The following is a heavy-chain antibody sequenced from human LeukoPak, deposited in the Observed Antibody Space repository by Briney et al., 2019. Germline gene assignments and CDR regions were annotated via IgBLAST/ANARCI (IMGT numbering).Heavy chain of an antibody. CDR1: GGSFSGYY. J-gene: IGHJ4*02. CDR3: ARWRYENVWGSYRPTMYYFDY. D-gene: IGHD3-16*02. Sequence: PSETLSLTCAVYGGSFSGYYWSWIRQAPGKGLEWIGEINHSGSTNYNPSLKSRVTISVDTSKNQFSLKLSSVTAADTAVYYCARWRYENVWGSYRPTMYYFDYWGQGTLVTVSS. CDR2: INHSGST. V-gene: IGHV4-34*01.